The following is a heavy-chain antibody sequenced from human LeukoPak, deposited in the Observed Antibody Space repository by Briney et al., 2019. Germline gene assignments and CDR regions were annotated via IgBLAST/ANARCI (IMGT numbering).Heavy chain of an antibody. D-gene: IGHD3-22*01. CDR3: ARTYFDSSQPRTFDY. J-gene: IGHJ4*02. V-gene: IGHV1-18*01. CDR2: ISAYNGNT. Sequence: ASVTVSFTASGYTFTIYGISWVRQAPGQGLEWMGWISAYNGNTNYAQKLLGRVTMTTDTSTNIAYMELRSLRSDDTAVYYCARTYFDSSQPRTFDYWGQGTLVTVSS. CDR1: GYTFTIYG.